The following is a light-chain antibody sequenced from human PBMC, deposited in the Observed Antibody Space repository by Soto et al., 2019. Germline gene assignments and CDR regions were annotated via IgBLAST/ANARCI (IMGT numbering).Light chain of an antibody. J-gene: IGKJ4*01. V-gene: IGKV1-27*01. Sequence: ILMTQSPSSLSGFVGDRFTVTCRASQDIGNFLAWYQQKPGKVPKLLIYAASTLQSGVPSRFSGSGSGTDFTLTISSLQPEDVATYYCQKCKVAPFTFGGGTKVDNK. CDR1: QDIGNF. CDR2: AAS. CDR3: QKCKVAPFT.